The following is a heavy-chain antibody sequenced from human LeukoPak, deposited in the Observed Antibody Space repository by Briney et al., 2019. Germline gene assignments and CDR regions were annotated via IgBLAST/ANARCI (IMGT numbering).Heavy chain of an antibody. V-gene: IGHV1-8*03. Sequence: ASVKVSCKASGYTFTSYDINWVRQATGQGLEWMGWMNPNSGNTGYAQKFQGRVTITRNTSISTAYMELSSLRSEDTAVYYCARGGDYYGSGSPMARFYYYYHYMDVWGKGTTVTVSS. J-gene: IGHJ6*03. CDR3: ARGGDYYGSGSPMARFYYYYHYMDV. CDR1: GYTFTSYD. CDR2: MNPNSGNT. D-gene: IGHD3-10*01.